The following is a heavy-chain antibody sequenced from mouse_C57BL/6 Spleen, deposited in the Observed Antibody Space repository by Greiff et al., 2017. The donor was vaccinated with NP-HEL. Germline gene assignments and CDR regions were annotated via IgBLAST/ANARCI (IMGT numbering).Heavy chain of an antibody. J-gene: IGHJ3*01. V-gene: IGHV5-4*01. CDR3: ERDYDEGFAY. D-gene: IGHD2-12*01. CDR2: ISDGGCYT. CDR1: GFTFTSYA. Sequence: EVQRVESGGGLVKPGGSLKLSCAASGFTFTSYAMSWVRQTPEKRLEWVATISDGGCYTYYPDNVKGRFTIARDNAKNKLYLEMGHLKCEDTDMYYCERDYDEGFAYWGQGTLVTVSA.